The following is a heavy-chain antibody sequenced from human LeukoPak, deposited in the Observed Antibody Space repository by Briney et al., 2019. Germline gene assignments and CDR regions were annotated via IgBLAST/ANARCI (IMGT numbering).Heavy chain of an antibody. CDR1: GFAFTNAW. Sequence: PGGSLRLSCAASGFAFTNAWMNWVRQAPGKGLEWSGRIKSKTDGGTTDYAAPVKGRFTISRDDSRNTLYLQMSSLKTEDTAVYYCVGVTTDYYYGMDVWGQGTPVTVSS. V-gene: IGHV3-15*07. CDR2: IKSKTDGGTT. D-gene: IGHD2-21*02. CDR3: VGVTTDYYYGMDV. J-gene: IGHJ6*02.